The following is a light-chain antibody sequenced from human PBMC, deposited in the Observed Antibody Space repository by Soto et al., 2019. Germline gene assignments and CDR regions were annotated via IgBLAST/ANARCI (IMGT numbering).Light chain of an antibody. Sequence: EIVLTQSPATLSLSPGERATLSCRASQSVSSYLAWYQQKPGQAPRLLIYDASNRATGIPARFSGSGSGTDCPLTISSLEPEDFAVYYCQQRSNWPPRSTFGQGTRLQIK. V-gene: IGKV3-11*01. J-gene: IGKJ5*01. CDR2: DAS. CDR1: QSVSSY. CDR3: QQRSNWPPRST.